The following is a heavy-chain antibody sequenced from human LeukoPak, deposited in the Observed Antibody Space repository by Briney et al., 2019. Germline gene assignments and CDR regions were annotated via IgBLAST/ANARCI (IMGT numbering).Heavy chain of an antibody. J-gene: IGHJ6*02. D-gene: IGHD6-6*01. CDR1: GGSISGYF. CDR2: VYYSGST. CDR3: ARRGAARRYDGLDV. Sequence: PSETLSLTCTVSGGSISGYFWSWVRQPPGKGLEWIADVYYSGSTNYNPSLKSRVAISVDTSKNQFSLRLRSVTAADTAVYYCARRGAARRYDGLDVWGQGTTVTVSS. V-gene: IGHV4-59*08.